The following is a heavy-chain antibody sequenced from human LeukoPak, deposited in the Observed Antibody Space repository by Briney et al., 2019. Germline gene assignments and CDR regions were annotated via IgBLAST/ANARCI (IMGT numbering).Heavy chain of an antibody. CDR3: ARDRYSSGFNPFDY. CDR1: GFTFSSYE. CDR2: ISSSGSTI. V-gene: IGHV3-48*03. J-gene: IGHJ4*02. Sequence: PGGSLRLSCAASGFTFSSYEMNWVRQAPGKGLEWVSYISSSGSTIYYADSVKGRFTISRDNAKNSLYLQMNSLRAEDTAVYYCARDRYSSGFNPFDYWGQGTLVTVSS. D-gene: IGHD6-19*01.